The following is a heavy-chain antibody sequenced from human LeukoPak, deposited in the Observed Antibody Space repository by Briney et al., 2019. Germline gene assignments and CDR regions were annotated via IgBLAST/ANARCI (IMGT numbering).Heavy chain of an antibody. Sequence: GGSLRLSCTGSGYPFGTYAMSWVRQAPGKGLEWVSAISGGSDNTHYADSVKGRFTISRDISKSTVYLQMNSLRAEDTAVYYCAKDAVRGRFDPWGQGTMVTVFS. CDR2: ISGGSDNT. D-gene: IGHD3-10*01. CDR1: GYPFGTYA. V-gene: IGHV3-23*01. CDR3: AKDAVRGRFDP. J-gene: IGHJ5*02.